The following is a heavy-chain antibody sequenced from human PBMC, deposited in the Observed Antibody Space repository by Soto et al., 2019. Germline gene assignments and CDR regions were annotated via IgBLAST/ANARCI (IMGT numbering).Heavy chain of an antibody. CDR3: ARLYDSSGYPSWFDP. CDR1: GCSISSGGYS. D-gene: IGHD3-22*01. Sequence: PSETLSLTCAVSGCSISSGGYSWSWIRQPPGKGLEWIGYIYHSGSTYYNPSLKSRVTISVDRSKNQFSLKLSSVTAADTAVYNCARLYDSSGYPSWFDPWGQGTLVTVSS. J-gene: IGHJ5*02. V-gene: IGHV4-30-2*01. CDR2: IYHSGST.